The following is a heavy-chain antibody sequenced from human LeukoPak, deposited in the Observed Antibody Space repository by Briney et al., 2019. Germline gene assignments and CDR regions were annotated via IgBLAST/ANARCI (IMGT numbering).Heavy chain of an antibody. D-gene: IGHD5-18*01. V-gene: IGHV1-69*04. CDR1: GGTFSSYA. CDR3: ARGDRGYSY. CDR2: IIPILGIA. Sequence: EASVKVSCKASGGTFSSYAISWVRQAPGQGLEWMGRIIPILGIANYAQKFQGRVTITADKSTSTAYMELSSLRPEDTAVYYCARGDRGYSYWGQGTLVTVSS. J-gene: IGHJ4*02.